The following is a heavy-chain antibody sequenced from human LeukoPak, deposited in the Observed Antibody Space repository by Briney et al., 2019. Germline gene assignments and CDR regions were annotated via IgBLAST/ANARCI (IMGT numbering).Heavy chain of an antibody. CDR1: GFTFGDYT. V-gene: IGHV3-30-3*01. CDR2: ISYDGSNK. CDR3: ARDGKVAAAQYYFDY. D-gene: IGHD6-13*01. J-gene: IGHJ4*02. Sequence: GGSLRPSCTASGFTFGDYTMSWIRQAPGKGLEWVAVISYDGSNKYYADSVKGRFTISRDNSKNTLYLQMNSLRAEDTAVYYCARDGKVAAAQYYFDYWGQGTLVTVSS.